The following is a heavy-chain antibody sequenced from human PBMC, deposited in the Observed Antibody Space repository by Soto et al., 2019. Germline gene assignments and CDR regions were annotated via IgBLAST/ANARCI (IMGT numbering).Heavy chain of an antibody. V-gene: IGHV1-69*12. J-gene: IGHJ5*02. CDR2: IIPIFGTA. CDR3: ARDRYDFWSGYYGGWFDP. CDR1: GGTFSSYA. D-gene: IGHD3-3*01. Sequence: QVQLVQSGAEVKKPGSSVKVSCKASGGTFSSYAISWVRQAPGQGLEWMGGIIPIFGTANYAQKFQGRVTITADESTSTAFMERSSLRSEDTAVYYCARDRYDFWSGYYGGWFDPWGQGTLVTVSS.